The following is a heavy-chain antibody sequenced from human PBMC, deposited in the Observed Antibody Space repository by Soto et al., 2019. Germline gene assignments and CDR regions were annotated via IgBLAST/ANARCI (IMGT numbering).Heavy chain of an antibody. Sequence: GGSLRLSCAASGFTFSSYAMHWVRQAPGKGLEWVAVISYDGSNKYYADSVKGRFTNSRDNSKNTLYLQMNSLRAEDTAVYYCARVFPAPAILQTYGMDVWGQGTTVTVSS. V-gene: IGHV3-30-3*01. CDR3: ARVFPAPAILQTYGMDV. CDR1: GFTFSSYA. J-gene: IGHJ6*02. CDR2: ISYDGSNK.